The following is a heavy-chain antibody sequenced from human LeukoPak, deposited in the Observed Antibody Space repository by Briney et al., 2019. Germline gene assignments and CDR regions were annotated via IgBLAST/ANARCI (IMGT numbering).Heavy chain of an antibody. V-gene: IGHV3-30*02. Sequence: GGSLRLSCAASGFTFSSYDMHWVHQAPGKGLEWVAFLQYDGSNKYYAESVKGRFTISRDNSKNTVYLQMNRLGADDTAVYYCARDSIRQQLYYFDYWGQGTLVTVSS. J-gene: IGHJ4*02. CDR2: LQYDGSNK. D-gene: IGHD6-13*01. CDR1: GFTFSSYD. CDR3: ARDSIRQQLYYFDY.